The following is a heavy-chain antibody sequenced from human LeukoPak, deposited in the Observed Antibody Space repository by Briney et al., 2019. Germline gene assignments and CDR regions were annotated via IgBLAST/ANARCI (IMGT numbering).Heavy chain of an antibody. Sequence: GGSLRLSCAASGFTFSSCGMHWVRQAPGKGLEWVAVISYDGSNKYYADSVKGRFTISRDNSKNTLYLQMDSLRAEDTAVYYCAKGDFGVVIPLDYWGQGTLVTVSS. CDR1: GFTFSSCG. CDR2: ISYDGSNK. CDR3: AKGDFGVVIPLDY. V-gene: IGHV3-30*18. D-gene: IGHD3-3*01. J-gene: IGHJ4*02.